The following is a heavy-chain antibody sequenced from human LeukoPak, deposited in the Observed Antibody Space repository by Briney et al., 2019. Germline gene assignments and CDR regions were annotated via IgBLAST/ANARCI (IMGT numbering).Heavy chain of an antibody. CDR1: GYTFTGYY. J-gene: IGHJ5*02. CDR2: INPNSGGT. D-gene: IGHD2-15*01. CDR3: ASGQGVVVVAATDGFDP. V-gene: IGHV1-2*02. Sequence: ASVKVSCKASGYTFTGYYMHWVRQAPGQGLEWMGWINPNSGGTNYAQKFQGRVTMTRDTSISTAYMELSRLRSDDTAVYYCASGQGVVVVAATDGFDPWGQGTLVTVSS.